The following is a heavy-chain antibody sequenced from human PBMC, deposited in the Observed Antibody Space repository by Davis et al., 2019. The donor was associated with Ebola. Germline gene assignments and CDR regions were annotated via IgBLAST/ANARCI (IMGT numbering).Heavy chain of an antibody. CDR2: INAGNGNT. J-gene: IGHJ6*02. CDR1: GYTFTSYA. CDR3: ARSPSGIQLWLRVGMDV. Sequence: ASVKVSCKASGYTFTSYAMHWVRQAPGQRLEWMGWINAGNGNTKYSQKFQGRVTITRDTSASTAYMELSRLRSDDTAVYYCARSPSGIQLWLRVGMDVWGQGTTVTVSS. D-gene: IGHD5-18*01. V-gene: IGHV1-3*01.